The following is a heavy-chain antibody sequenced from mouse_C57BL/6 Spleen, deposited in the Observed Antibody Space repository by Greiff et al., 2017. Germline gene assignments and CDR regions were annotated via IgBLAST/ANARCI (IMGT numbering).Heavy chain of an antibody. V-gene: IGHV14-4*01. J-gene: IGHJ2*01. Sequence: EVQLMESGAELVRPGASVKLSCTASGFNIKDDYMHWVKQRPEQGLEWIGWIDPENGDTEYASKFQGKATITADTSSNTAYLQLSSLTSEDTAVYYCTTGDYDAYYFDYWGQGTTLTVSS. CDR3: TTGDYDAYYFDY. CDR2: IDPENGDT. D-gene: IGHD2-4*01. CDR1: GFNIKDDY.